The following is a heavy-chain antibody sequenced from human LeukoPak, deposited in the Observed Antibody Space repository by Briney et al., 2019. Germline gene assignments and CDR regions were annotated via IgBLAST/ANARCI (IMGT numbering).Heavy chain of an antibody. CDR2: IYYTGTT. CDR1: GDSISSGGYY. V-gene: IGHV4-61*08. CDR3: ARGYDIDV. Sequence: SETLSLTCTVSGDSISSGGYYWSWIRQPPGEALEWIGYIYYTGTTKYNPSLKSRATISLDTSKNQFSLKLTSVTAADTALFFCARGYDIDVWGQGTTVTVSS. J-gene: IGHJ6*02.